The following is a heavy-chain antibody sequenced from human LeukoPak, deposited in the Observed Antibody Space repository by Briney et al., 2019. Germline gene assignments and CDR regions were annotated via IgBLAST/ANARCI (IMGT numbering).Heavy chain of an antibody. CDR1: GGSISSSSYY. CDR3: AARPSRYYYDSSGYYRIDY. J-gene: IGHJ4*02. D-gene: IGHD3-22*01. Sequence: PSETLSLTCTVSGGSISSSSYYWGWIRQPPGKGLEWIGSIYYSGSTYYNPSLKSRVTISVDTSKNQFSLKLSSVTAADTAVYYCAARPSRYYYDSSGYYRIDYWGLGTLVTVSS. V-gene: IGHV4-39*01. CDR2: IYYSGST.